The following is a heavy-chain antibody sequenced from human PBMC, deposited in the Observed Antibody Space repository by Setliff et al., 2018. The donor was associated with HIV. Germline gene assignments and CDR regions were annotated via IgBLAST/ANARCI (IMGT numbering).Heavy chain of an antibody. Sequence: PSDTLSLTCAVYGGSFSGYYWSWIRQPPGKGLEWIGEINHSGSTNFNPSLKSRVTISVDTSKNQFSLKLSSVTAADTAVYYCARGGLTAAGTLLLVGYFDYWGQGALVTVSS. CDR2: INHSGST. V-gene: IGHV4-34*01. CDR1: GGSFSGYY. J-gene: IGHJ4*02. D-gene: IGHD6-13*01. CDR3: ARGGLTAAGTLLLVGYFDY.